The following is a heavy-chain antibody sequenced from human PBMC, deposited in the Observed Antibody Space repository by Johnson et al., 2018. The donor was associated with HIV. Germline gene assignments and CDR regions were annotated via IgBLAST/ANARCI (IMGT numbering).Heavy chain of an antibody. J-gene: IGHJ3*02. CDR3: ARDPIRGYGDYEDDAFNI. CDR1: GFTFDDYA. V-gene: IGHV3-9*01. CDR2: ISWNSGSI. Sequence: VQLVESGGGLVQPGRSLRLSCAASGFTFDDYAMHWVRQAPGKGLEWVSGISWNSGSIGYVDSVKGRFTISRDNAKNSLYLQMNSLRAEDTAVYYCARDPIRGYGDYEDDAFNIWGQGTMVTVSS. D-gene: IGHD4-17*01.